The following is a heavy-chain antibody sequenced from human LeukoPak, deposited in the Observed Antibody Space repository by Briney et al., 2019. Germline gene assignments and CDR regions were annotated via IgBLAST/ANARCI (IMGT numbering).Heavy chain of an antibody. CDR1: GFTFSSYA. V-gene: IGHV3-23*01. J-gene: IGHJ3*02. D-gene: IGHD2-15*01. CDR3: AKDVVVVAATLGAFDI. CDR2: ISGSGGST. Sequence: GGSLRLSCAASGFTFSSYAMSWVRRAPGKGLEWVSAISGSGGSTYYADSVKGRFTISRDNSKNTLYLQMNSLRAEDTAVYYCAKDVVVVAATLGAFDIWGQGTMVTVSS.